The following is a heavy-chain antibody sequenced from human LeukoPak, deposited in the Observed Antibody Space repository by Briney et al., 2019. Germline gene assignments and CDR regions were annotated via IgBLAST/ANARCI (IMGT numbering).Heavy chain of an antibody. V-gene: IGHV4-39*02. D-gene: IGHD2-15*01. CDR1: GGSISSSSYY. Sequence: PSETLSLTCTVSGGSISSSSYYWGWIRQPPGKGLEWIGSIHHTGYTYYNPSLRGRVTLSVDTSKNHFSLKQTSVTAADTAVYYCARAGDGCSGDSCYTFFDSWGQGTLVTVSS. J-gene: IGHJ4*02. CDR2: IHHTGYT. CDR3: ARAGDGCSGDSCYTFFDS.